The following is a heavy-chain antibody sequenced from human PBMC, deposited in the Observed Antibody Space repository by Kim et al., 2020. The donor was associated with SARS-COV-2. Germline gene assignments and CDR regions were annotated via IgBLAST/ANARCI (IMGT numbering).Heavy chain of an antibody. D-gene: IGHD3-9*01. CDR1: GGSFSGYY. J-gene: IGHJ6*02. Sequence: SETLSLTCAVYGGSFSGYYWSWIRQPPGKGLEWIGEINHSGSTNYNPSLKSRVTISVDTSKNQFSLKLSSVTAADTAVYYCARGGILTGWGYYGMDVWGQGTTVTVSS. CDR3: ARGGILTGWGYYGMDV. CDR2: INHSGST. V-gene: IGHV4-34*01.